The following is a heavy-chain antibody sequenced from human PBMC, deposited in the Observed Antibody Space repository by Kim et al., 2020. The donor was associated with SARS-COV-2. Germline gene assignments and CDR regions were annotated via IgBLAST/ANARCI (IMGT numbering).Heavy chain of an antibody. CDR2: IYPGDSDT. CDR1: GYNFPSYW. J-gene: IGHJ4*02. Sequence: GESLKISCKGPGYNFPSYWIGWVRQMPGKGLEWMGIIYPGDSDTRYSPSFQGQVTISADKSTTTAYLQWSSLKASDTAMYHCARSAGPYDYYFDYWGQGTLVTVSS. D-gene: IGHD3-16*01. CDR3: ARSAGPYDYYFDY. V-gene: IGHV5-51*01.